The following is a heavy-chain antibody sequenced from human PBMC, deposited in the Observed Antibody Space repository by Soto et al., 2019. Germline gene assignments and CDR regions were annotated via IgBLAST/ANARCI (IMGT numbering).Heavy chain of an antibody. CDR1: GGSFNGYY. CDR2: INHSGST. CDR3: ASQRPTVTTFDY. J-gene: IGHJ4*02. D-gene: IGHD4-17*01. V-gene: IGHV4-34*01. Sequence: QVQLRQWGAGLVKPSETLSLTCAVYGGSFNGYYWNWIRQPPGKGLEWIGEINHSGSTNYNQSLTSRVSISVDTSKNQFSLRLSSVTAADTAVYYCASQRPTVTTFDYWGQGTLVTVSS.